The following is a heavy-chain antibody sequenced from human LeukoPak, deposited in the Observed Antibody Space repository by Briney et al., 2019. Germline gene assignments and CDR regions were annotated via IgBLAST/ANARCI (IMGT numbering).Heavy chain of an antibody. J-gene: IGHJ4*02. Sequence: ASVKVSCKASGYTFTSYGINWVRQAPGQGLEWMGWIRVYNGNTNYAQRLQGRVTMTTDTSTSTAYMELRSLRSDDTAVYYCARGSPTYYYDSTGYAYWGQGTLITVSS. CDR1: GYTFTSYG. V-gene: IGHV1-18*01. D-gene: IGHD3-22*01. CDR2: IRVYNGNT. CDR3: ARGSPTYYYDSTGYAY.